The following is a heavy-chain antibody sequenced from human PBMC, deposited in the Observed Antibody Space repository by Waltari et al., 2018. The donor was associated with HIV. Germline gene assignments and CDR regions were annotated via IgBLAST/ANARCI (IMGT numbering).Heavy chain of an antibody. CDR1: GLTVSSTY. CDR2: IYSGGSR. V-gene: IGHV3-53*01. Sequence: EVQLVESGGGWIEPGGSLRLSCAASGLTVSSTYMSWVRQAPGKGLEWVSVIYSGGSRYYADSVKGRFTISRDNSKNTLSLHMNSLGPEDTAVYYCARDPRSSGYYGMDVWGQGTTVTVSS. J-gene: IGHJ6*02. CDR3: ARDPRSSGYYGMDV. D-gene: IGHD1-26*01.